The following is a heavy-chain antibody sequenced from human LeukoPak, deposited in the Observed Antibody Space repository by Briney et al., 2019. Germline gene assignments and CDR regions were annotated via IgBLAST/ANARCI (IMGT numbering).Heavy chain of an antibody. D-gene: IGHD5-18*01. CDR1: GFTFSAHY. CDR2: IDSSGRAL. CDR3: TRDPDTSSKVDF. V-gene: IGHV3-11*01. J-gene: IGHJ4*02. Sequence: GGSLRLSCAASGFTFSAHYMSWIRLTPGKGLEWVSYIDSSGRALYYADSVKGRFTISRDNAKNSLFLQMDSLRAEDTAVYFCTRDPDTSSKVDFWGQGTLVNVSS.